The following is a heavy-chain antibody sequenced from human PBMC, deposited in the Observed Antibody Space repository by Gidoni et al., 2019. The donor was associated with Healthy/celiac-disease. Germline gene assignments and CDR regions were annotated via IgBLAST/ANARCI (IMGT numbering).Heavy chain of an antibody. V-gene: IGHV3-11*01. D-gene: IGHD3-22*01. Sequence: VQLVESGVGLVMPGGSLRLPCAAPGFTFRAYYLSWIRQDPGTGLESLSYISSSGSPIYYADSVKSRFTISRDNAKNSLYLQMNSLRAEDTAVYYCARRSTLIVVVPAHAFDIWGQGKMVTVSS. CDR2: ISSSGSPI. CDR3: ARRSTLIVVVPAHAFDI. J-gene: IGHJ3*02. CDR1: GFTFRAYY.